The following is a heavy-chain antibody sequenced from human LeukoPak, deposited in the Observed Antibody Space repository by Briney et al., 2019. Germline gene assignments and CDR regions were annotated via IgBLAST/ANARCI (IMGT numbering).Heavy chain of an antibody. V-gene: IGHV5-51*01. CDR1: GYKFTNYW. CDR3: ARRAHDFVWGSNNYDVFDI. J-gene: IGHJ3*02. CDR2: IFPGDSDS. D-gene: IGHD3-16*01. Sequence: RTGESLKISCRGSGYKFTNYWIGWVRQMPGKGLEWMAIIFPGDSDSRYSPSFRDQVTISANKSTTTAYLQWSSLKASDTAMYYCARRAHDFVWGSNNYDVFDIWGQGTMVTVSS.